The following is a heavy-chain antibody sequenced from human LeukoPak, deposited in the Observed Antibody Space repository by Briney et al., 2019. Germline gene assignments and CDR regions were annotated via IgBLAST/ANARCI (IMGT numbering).Heavy chain of an antibody. V-gene: IGHV1-18*01. CDR3: AKSITMIVDYYYYGMDV. D-gene: IGHD3-22*01. J-gene: IGHJ6*02. CDR1: GYTFTSYG. CDR2: ISAYNGNT. Sequence: ASVKVSCKASGYTFTSYGISWVRQAPGQGLEWMGWISAYNGNTNYAQKLQGRVTMTTDTSTSTAYMELGSLRSDDTAVYYCAKSITMIVDYYYYGMDVWGQGTTVTVSS.